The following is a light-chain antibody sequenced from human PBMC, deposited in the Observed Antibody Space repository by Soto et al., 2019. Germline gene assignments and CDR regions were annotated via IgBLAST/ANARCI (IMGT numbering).Light chain of an antibody. CDR3: QQYNSYSWT. J-gene: IGKJ1*01. CDR2: DAS. Sequence: DIHMTQSPSPLSASVGDRVTITCLASQTISSWLAWYQQKPGKAPKLMIYDASNLQSGIPSRFSGSGSGTECTLTISSLQPDDVATYYCQQYNSYSWTLGQGTKVDI. CDR1: QTISSW. V-gene: IGKV1-5*01.